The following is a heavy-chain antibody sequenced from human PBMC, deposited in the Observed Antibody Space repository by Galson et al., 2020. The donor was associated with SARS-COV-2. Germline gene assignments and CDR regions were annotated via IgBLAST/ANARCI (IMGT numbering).Heavy chain of an antibody. D-gene: IGHD3-10*01. V-gene: IGHV4-34*01. Sequence: SETLSLTCAVYGGSFSGYSWTWIRQPPGKGLEWIGEINIGGNTNYSPSLRSRVTGSVDTSKNQFSLNLRSVTAADTALYYCARGHRGVVPSPVLGLGPYYSYYYMDVWDKGTTVTVSS. CDR3: ARGHRGVVPSPVLGLGPYYSYYYMDV. CDR2: INIGGNT. J-gene: IGHJ6*03. CDR1: GGSFSGYS.